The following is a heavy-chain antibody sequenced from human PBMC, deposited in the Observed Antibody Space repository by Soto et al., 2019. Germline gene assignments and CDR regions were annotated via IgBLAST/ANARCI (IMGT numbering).Heavy chain of an antibody. Sequence: SDTLSLTCTFSCGPFTRTSVYWCWIRQTPGKGLEWIGYFHYGGRTNYNPSLKSRVNISVDTSKNQFSLQLSSVTAADTALYFCVRDRAFSYAYDLWGQGTLVTVSS. V-gene: IGHV4-61*01. D-gene: IGHD3-16*01. CDR1: CGPFTRTSVY. J-gene: IGHJ5*02. CDR2: FHYGGRT. CDR3: VRDRAFSYAYDL.